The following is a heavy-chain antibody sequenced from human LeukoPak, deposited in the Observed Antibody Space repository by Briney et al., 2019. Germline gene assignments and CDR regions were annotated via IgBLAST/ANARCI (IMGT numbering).Heavy chain of an antibody. CDR2: IYTSGST. D-gene: IGHD5-12*01. Sequence: SETLSLTCTVSGSSISSYYWNWIRQPAGRGLEWIGRIYTSGSTNYNPSLKSRVTMSVDTSKNQFSLKLSSVTAADTAVYYCARDGDIVAHLDYWGQGTLVTVSS. J-gene: IGHJ4*02. CDR1: GSSISSYY. CDR3: ARDGDIVAHLDY. V-gene: IGHV4-4*07.